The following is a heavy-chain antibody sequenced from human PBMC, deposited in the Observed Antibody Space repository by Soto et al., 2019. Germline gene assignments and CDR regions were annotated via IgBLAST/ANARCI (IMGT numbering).Heavy chain of an antibody. J-gene: IGHJ3*01. CDR1: GFTFSSYA. V-gene: IGHV3-23*01. CDR2: ITGSGDYT. D-gene: IGHD4-17*01. Sequence: EVQMLESGGGLVQPGGSLRLSCAASGFTFSSYALTWVRQAPGKGREWVSSITGSGDYTRYTDSVKGRFTITRDNAKNTLFLQMKSLRADDTAIYYCGKDPNGDYFGAFDFWGQGTMVTVSS. CDR3: GKDPNGDYFGAFDF.